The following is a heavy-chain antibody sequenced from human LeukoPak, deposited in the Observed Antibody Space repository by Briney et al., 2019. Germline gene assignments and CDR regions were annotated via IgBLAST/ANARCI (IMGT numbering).Heavy chain of an antibody. Sequence: GGSLRLSCTASGFTFSSYEMNWVRQAPGKGLEWVSYISTSDSTIYYADSVKGRFTISRDNSKNTLYLQMNSLRAEDTAVYYCRDPFDYWGQGTLVTVSS. CDR2: ISTSDSTI. CDR3: RDPFDY. J-gene: IGHJ4*02. V-gene: IGHV3-48*03. CDR1: GFTFSSYE.